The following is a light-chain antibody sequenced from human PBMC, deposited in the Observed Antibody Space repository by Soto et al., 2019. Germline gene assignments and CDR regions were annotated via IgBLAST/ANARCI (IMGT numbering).Light chain of an antibody. CDR3: QQYINWPRT. J-gene: IGKJ1*01. V-gene: IGKV3-15*01. CDR1: QTINIK. Sequence: VMTQSPATLSVSPGERATLSCKASQTINIKLAWYQQKPGQAPRLLIYDASTGATGIPARFSGSGSGTEFTLTVSSLQSEDFAVYYCQQYINWPRTFGQGTKVE. CDR2: DAS.